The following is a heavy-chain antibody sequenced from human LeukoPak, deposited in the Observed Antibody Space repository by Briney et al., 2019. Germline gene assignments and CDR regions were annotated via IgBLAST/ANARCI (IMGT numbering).Heavy chain of an antibody. D-gene: IGHD4-11*01. V-gene: IGHV1-8*03. CDR3: ARDHYSNQDLGDAFDI. CDR1: GYTFTSYD. CDR2: VNPNSGNT. J-gene: IGHJ3*02. Sequence: ASVKVSCKASGYTFTSYDINWVRQATGQGLEWMGWVNPNSGNTGYAQKFQGRVTITRNTSISTAYMELSSLRSEDTAVYYCARDHYSNQDLGDAFDIWGQGTMVTVSS.